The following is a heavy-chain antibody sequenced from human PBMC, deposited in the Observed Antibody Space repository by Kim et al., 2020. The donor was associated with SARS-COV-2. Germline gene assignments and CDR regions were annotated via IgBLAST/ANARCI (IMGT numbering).Heavy chain of an antibody. J-gene: IGHJ6*02. CDR2: INPSGRST. D-gene: IGHD5-12*01. V-gene: IGHV1-46*03. CDR3: SRSPLPDSAFDSSDGLDV. CDR1: GHTFSNYY. Sequence: ASVKVSCKASGHTFSNYYIHWVRQAPGQGLEWMGIINPSGRSTSYAKKFRGRVTITRDTSTNTVFMELSSLRSEDTAMYYCSRSPLPDSAFDSSDGLDVWGQGTAVTVSS.